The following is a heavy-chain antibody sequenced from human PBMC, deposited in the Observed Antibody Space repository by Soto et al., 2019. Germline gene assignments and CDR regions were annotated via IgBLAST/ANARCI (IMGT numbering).Heavy chain of an antibody. CDR1: GGSFSGYY. J-gene: IGHJ4*02. Sequence: SETLSLTCAVSGGSFSGYYWSWVRQTPGKGLEWIGDINHTGGSNYNPSLKSRVMISVDTAKTQFSLNVTSVTAADTAVYYCAREVGYYSATRRNLYFDYWGPGTLVTVSA. CDR3: AREVGYYSATRRNLYFDY. CDR2: INHTGGS. D-gene: IGHD2-2*01. V-gene: IGHV4-34*01.